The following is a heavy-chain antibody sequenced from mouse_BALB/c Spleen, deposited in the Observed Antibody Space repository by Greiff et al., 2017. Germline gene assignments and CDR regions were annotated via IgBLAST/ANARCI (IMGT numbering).Heavy chain of an antibody. J-gene: IGHJ1*01. CDR1: GFSLTSYG. CDR3: ATRYYRYDVWYFDV. CDR2: IWSGGST. V-gene: IGHV2-2*02. D-gene: IGHD2-14*01. Sequence: VMLVESGPGLVQPSQSLSITCTVSGFSLTSYGVHWVRQSPGKGLEWLGVIWSGGSTDYNAAFISRLSISKDNSKSQVFFKMNSLQANDTAIYYCATRYYRYDVWYFDVWGAGTTVTVSS.